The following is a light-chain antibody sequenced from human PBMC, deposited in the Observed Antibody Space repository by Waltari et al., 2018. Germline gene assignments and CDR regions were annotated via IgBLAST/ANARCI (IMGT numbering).Light chain of an antibody. Sequence: EIVMTQSPATLSVSPGERATLSCRASQSVSNTLAGYQQNPGQAPRLLIYGASTRATGISARFSGSGSGKDFTLTINSLQSEDFAVYYCQQYKNWPRTFGPGTKVEIK. CDR1: QSVSNT. CDR2: GAS. J-gene: IGKJ3*01. V-gene: IGKV3-15*01. CDR3: QQYKNWPRT.